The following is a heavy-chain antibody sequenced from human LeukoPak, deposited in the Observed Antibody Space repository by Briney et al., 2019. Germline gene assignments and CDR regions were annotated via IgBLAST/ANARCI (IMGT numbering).Heavy chain of an antibody. D-gene: IGHD3-10*01. CDR3: AQAGYGSGSYYNTGGDLDY. CDR1: GYTFTGYY. J-gene: IGHJ4*02. V-gene: IGHV1-2*02. CDR2: INPNSGGT. Sequence: GASVKVSCKASGYTFTGYYMHWVRQAPGQGLEWMGWINPNSGGTNYAQKFQGRVTMTRDTSISTAYMGLSRLRSDDTAVYYCAQAGYGSGSYYNTGGDLDYWGQGTLVTVSS.